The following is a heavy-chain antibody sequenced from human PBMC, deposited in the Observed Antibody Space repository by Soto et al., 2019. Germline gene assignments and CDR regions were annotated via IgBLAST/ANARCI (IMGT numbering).Heavy chain of an antibody. CDR2: INAGGSST. CDR1: GFTFSTYS. Sequence: LRLSCAASGFTFSTYSMNWVRQAPGKGLEWVSLINAGGSSTYYADSVRGRFTISRDNSKNTLYLQMNSLRAEDTAVYYCAKEDLSGNNYYYFDYWGQGTQVTVSS. J-gene: IGHJ4*02. D-gene: IGHD4-4*01. CDR3: AKEDLSGNNYYYFDY. V-gene: IGHV3-23*01.